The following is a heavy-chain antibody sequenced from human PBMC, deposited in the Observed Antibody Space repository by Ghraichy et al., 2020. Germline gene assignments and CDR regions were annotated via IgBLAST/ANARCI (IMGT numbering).Heavy chain of an antibody. CDR1: GFTLSNV. V-gene: IGHV3-64D*06. J-gene: IGHJ4*02. CDR2: ITSKGEII. Sequence: GESLNISCSVSGFTLSNVMHWVRQAPGKGLEYVSSITSKGEIIYQADSVKGRFTISRDNSTNTLYLQMSSLRPEDTALYYCVKDRWVDYWCQGTLVTVSS. D-gene: IGHD4-23*01. CDR3: VKDRWVDY.